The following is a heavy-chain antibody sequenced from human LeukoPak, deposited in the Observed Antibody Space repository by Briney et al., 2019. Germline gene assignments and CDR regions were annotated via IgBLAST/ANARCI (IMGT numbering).Heavy chain of an antibody. CDR1: GFTVSSDY. D-gene: IGHD5-24*01. Sequence: SGGSLRLSCAASGFTVSSDYMGWVRQAPEKGLEWVSLISSGGSTYYADSLKGRFTISRDNSKNTLYLQMNSLRAEDTAAYYCGRVGDGYNDNYWGQGTLVTVSS. CDR3: GRVGDGYNDNY. V-gene: IGHV3-66*01. J-gene: IGHJ4*02. CDR2: ISSGGST.